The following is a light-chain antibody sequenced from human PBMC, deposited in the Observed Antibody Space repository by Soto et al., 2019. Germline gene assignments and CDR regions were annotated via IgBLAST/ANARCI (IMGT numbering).Light chain of an antibody. Sequence: DIQMTQSTSTLSASVGDRVTITCRASQSISSWLAWYQQKPGKAPKLLIYDASSLESGVPSRFSGSGSGTEFTLTISSLQPDDFATYYCHSRAFGQGTRLEIK. V-gene: IGKV1-5*01. CDR3: HSRA. CDR2: DAS. J-gene: IGKJ5*01. CDR1: QSISSW.